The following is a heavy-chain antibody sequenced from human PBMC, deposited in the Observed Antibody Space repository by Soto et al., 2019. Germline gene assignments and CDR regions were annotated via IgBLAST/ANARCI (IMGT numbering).Heavy chain of an antibody. CDR3: ARGRITMVRGFMGGVEYYYYYGMDV. D-gene: IGHD3-10*01. Sequence: SVKVSCKASGGTFSSYTISWVRQAPGQGLEWMGRIIPILGIANYAQKFQGRVTITADKSTSTAYMELSSLRSEDTAVYYCARGRITMVRGFMGGVEYYYYYGMDVWGQGTTVTVSS. V-gene: IGHV1-69*02. J-gene: IGHJ6*02. CDR1: GGTFSSYT. CDR2: IIPILGIA.